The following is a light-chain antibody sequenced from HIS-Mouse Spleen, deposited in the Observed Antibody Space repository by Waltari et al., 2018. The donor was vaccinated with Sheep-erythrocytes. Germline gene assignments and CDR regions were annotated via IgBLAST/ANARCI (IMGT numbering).Light chain of an antibody. J-gene: IGLJ1*01. CDR3: CSYAGSYNHV. CDR2: DVS. V-gene: IGLV2-11*01. Sequence: QSALPQPRSVSGSPGQSVPISCTGTSSDFGGYNYVPWYQQHPGKAPKLMIYDVSKRPSGVPDRFSGSKSGNTASLTISGLQAEDEADYYCCSYAGSYNHVFATGTKVTVL. CDR1: SSDFGGYNY.